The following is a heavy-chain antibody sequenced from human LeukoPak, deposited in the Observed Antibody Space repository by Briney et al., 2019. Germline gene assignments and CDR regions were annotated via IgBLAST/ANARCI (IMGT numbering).Heavy chain of an antibody. J-gene: IGHJ4*02. Sequence: GASVKVSCKASRGTFSSYAISWVRQAPGQGLEWMGGIIPIFGTANYAQKFQGRVTITADKSTSTAYMELSSLRSEDTAVYYCARGSKVTAMGPPDYWGQGTLVTVSS. CDR2: IIPIFGTA. D-gene: IGHD5-18*01. V-gene: IGHV1-69*06. CDR1: RGTFSSYA. CDR3: ARGSKVTAMGPPDY.